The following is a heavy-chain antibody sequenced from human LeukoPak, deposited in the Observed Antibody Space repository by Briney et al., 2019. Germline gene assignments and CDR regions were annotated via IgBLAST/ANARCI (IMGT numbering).Heavy chain of an antibody. J-gene: IGHJ4*02. CDR1: GGSISSGGYY. CDR2: IYYSGST. Sequence: PSHTLSLTCTVSGGSISSGGYYWSWIRQHPGKGLEWIGYIYYSGSTYYNPSLKSRVTISVDTSKNQFSLKLSSVTAADTAVYYCARGPITMVRGVNFDYWGQGTLVTVSS. D-gene: IGHD3-10*01. CDR3: ARGPITMVRGVNFDY. V-gene: IGHV4-31*03.